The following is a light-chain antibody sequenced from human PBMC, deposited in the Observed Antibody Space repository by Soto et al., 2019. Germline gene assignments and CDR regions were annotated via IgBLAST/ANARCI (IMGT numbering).Light chain of an antibody. Sequence: DIQMTQSPSSLSASVGDRVTITCRASQDISVYLAWYQQKPGKVPKLLIYSASTLQSGVPSRFSGSGSGTDFTLTISSLQPEDVATYYCQKFNTAPLIFGKGTRLEIK. V-gene: IGKV1-27*01. CDR1: QDISVY. CDR2: SAS. J-gene: IGKJ5*01. CDR3: QKFNTAPLI.